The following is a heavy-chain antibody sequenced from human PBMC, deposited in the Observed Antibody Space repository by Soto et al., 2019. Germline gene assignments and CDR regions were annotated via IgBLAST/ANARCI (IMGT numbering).Heavy chain of an antibody. D-gene: IGHD2-15*01. CDR2: MNPNSGNT. Sequence: ASVKVSCKASGYTFTSYDINWVRQATGQGLEWMGWMNPNSGNTGYAQKFQGRVTMTRNTSISTAYMELSSLRSEDTAVYYCARGGDCSGGSCYDNWFDPWGQGTLVTVSS. CDR3: ARGGDCSGGSCYDNWFDP. CDR1: GYTFTSYD. J-gene: IGHJ5*02. V-gene: IGHV1-8*01.